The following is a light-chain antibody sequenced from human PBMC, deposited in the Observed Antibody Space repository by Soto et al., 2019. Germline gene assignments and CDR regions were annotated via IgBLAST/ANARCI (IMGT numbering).Light chain of an antibody. CDR1: QGISSY. V-gene: IGKV1-9*01. J-gene: IGKJ3*01. CDR2: AAS. Sequence: DIQLTQSPSFLSASVGDRVTITCRARQGISSYLAWYQEKPGKAPKLLIYAASTLQSGVPSRFSGSGSGTESTLTISCLQPEDFATYYCQQLNSYPVSAFGPGTKVDIK. CDR3: QQLNSYPVSA.